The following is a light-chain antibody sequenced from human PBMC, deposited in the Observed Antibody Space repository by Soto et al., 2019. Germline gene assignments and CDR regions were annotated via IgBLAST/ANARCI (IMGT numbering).Light chain of an antibody. CDR3: QQCNNWPLIT. CDR2: GAS. V-gene: IGKV3-15*01. CDR1: QSVSSN. Sequence: ENVLTQSPGTLSLSPGERATLSCRASQSVSSNLAWYQQKPGQAPRLLIYGASTRATGIPDRFSGSGSGTEFTLTISSLQSEDSAVYYCQQCNNWPLITFGQRTLLEI. J-gene: IGKJ5*01.